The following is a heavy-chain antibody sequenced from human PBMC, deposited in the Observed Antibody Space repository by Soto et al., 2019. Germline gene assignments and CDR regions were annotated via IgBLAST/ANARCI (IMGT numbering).Heavy chain of an antibody. CDR3: ARGTCSGGSCYSRIDYYYYGMDV. Sequence: QVQLVQSGAEVKKPGSSVKVSCKASAGTFSSYAISWVRQAPGQGLEWMGGIIPIFGTANYAQKFQGRVTITADESTSTANMELSSLRSEDTAVYYCARGTCSGGSCYSRIDYYYYGMDVWGQGTTVTVSS. V-gene: IGHV1-69*01. CDR2: IIPIFGTA. D-gene: IGHD2-15*01. CDR1: AGTFSSYA. J-gene: IGHJ6*02.